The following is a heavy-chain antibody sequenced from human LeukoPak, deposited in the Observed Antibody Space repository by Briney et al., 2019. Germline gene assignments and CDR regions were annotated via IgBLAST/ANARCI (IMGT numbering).Heavy chain of an antibody. CDR1: GGSFSGYY. D-gene: IGHD3-22*01. J-gene: IGHJ4*02. CDR3: ARVSDSSGYHFDY. V-gene: IGHV4-34*01. Sequence: SETLSLTCAVYGGSFSGYYWSWIRQPPGKGLEWIGEINHNRNTNYNPSLKSRVTISVDTSKNHFSLKLSSVTAADTAVYYCARVSDSSGYHFDYWGQGTLVTVSS. CDR2: INHNRNT.